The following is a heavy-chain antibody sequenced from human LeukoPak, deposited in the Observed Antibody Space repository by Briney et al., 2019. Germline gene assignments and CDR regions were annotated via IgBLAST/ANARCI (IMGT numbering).Heavy chain of an antibody. CDR1: GFIFSSYA. J-gene: IGHJ4*02. CDR3: ARDRASRFDY. CDR2: ISSNGGST. D-gene: IGHD2-2*01. V-gene: IGHV3-64*01. Sequence: GGSLRLSCAASGFIFSSYAMSWVRQAPGKGLEYVSAISSNGGSTYYANSVKGRFTISRDNSKNTLYLQMGGLRAEDMAVYYCARDRASRFDYWGQGTLVTVSS.